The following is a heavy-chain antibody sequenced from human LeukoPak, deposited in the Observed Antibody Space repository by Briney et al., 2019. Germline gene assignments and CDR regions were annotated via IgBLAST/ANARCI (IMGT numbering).Heavy chain of an antibody. Sequence: PGGSLRLSCAASGFTFSSYSMNWVRQAPGKGLEWVSSISSSSSYIYYADSVKGRFTISRDNAKNSQYLQMNSLRAEDTAVYYCARDLCSSDSCSIDYWGQGTLVTVSS. CDR2: ISSSSSYI. D-gene: IGHD2-15*01. J-gene: IGHJ4*02. CDR3: ARDLCSSDSCSIDY. V-gene: IGHV3-21*01. CDR1: GFTFSSYS.